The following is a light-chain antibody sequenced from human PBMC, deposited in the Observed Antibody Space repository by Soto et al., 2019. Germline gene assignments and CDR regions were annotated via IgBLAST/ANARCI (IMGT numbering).Light chain of an antibody. CDR2: DVS. J-gene: IGKJ4*01. V-gene: IGKV3-11*01. CDR1: QSVSSS. CDR3: QQRSTWPRT. Sequence: EIVLTQSPVTLSLSPGERATLSCRASQSVSSSLIWYQQKPGQAPRLLIYDVSNRATGIPARFSGGGSGTDFILTISSLEPEDFAVYYCQQRSTWPRTFGGGTKVEIK.